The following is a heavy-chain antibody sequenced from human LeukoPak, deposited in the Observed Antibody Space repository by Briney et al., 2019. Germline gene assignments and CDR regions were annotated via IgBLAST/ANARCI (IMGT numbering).Heavy chain of an antibody. CDR3: AKDIARVAGYYYYYAMDV. V-gene: IGHV3-48*01. J-gene: IGHJ6*02. Sequence: QPGGSLRLSCAASGFTFSSYNMNWVRQAPGKGLEWVSYISSSSSTIYCADSVKGRFTISRDNAKNSLYLQMNSLRTEDTALYYCAKDIARVAGYYYYYAMDVWGQGTTVTVSS. CDR2: ISSSSSTI. CDR1: GFTFSSYN. D-gene: IGHD5-12*01.